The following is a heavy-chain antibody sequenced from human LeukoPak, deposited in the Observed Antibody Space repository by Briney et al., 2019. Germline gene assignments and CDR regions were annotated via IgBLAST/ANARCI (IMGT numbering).Heavy chain of an antibody. V-gene: IGHV3-23*01. D-gene: IGHD6-13*01. Sequence: GGSLRLSCAASGFTSSSFAMYWVRRAPGKGLEWISGIFGSGSTIYYADSVKGRFTISRDNSKNTVFLQMNSLRAEDTAVYCCAKGVRGQLGDYWGQGTLVTVSS. CDR1: GFTSSSFA. J-gene: IGHJ4*02. CDR3: AKGVRGQLGDY. CDR2: IFGSGSTI.